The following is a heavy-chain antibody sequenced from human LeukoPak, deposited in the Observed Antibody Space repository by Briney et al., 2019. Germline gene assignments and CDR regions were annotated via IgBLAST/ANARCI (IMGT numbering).Heavy chain of an antibody. V-gene: IGHV1-2*02. CDR3: ARGSMTQAAPPNY. CDR1: GYTFTGYY. Sequence: GASVKVSCKASGYTFTGYYIHWVRHAPGQGLEWMGLINPNSGGTNYSQKFQGRVTMTRDTSISTAYMELSRLRSDDTAVYYCARGSMTQAAPPNYWGQGTLVTVSS. D-gene: IGHD6-25*01. J-gene: IGHJ4*02. CDR2: INPNSGGT.